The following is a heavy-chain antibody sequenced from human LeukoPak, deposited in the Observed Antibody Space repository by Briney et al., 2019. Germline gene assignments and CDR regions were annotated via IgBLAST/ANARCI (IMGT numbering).Heavy chain of an antibody. V-gene: IGHV1-2*02. CDR3: AREDDILTGYLDY. J-gene: IGHJ4*02. CDR1: GYTFTGYY. D-gene: IGHD3-9*01. CDR2: INPNSGGT. Sequence: ASVKVSCKASGYTFTGYYMHWVRQAPGQGLEWMGWINPNSGGTNYAQKFQGRVTMTGDTSISTAYMELSRLRSDDTAVYYCAREDDILTGYLDYWGQGTLVTVSS.